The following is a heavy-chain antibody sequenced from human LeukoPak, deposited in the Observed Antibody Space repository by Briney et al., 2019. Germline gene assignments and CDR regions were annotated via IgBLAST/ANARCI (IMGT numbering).Heavy chain of an antibody. D-gene: IGHD4-17*01. Sequence: GGPLRLSCAASGFTFSSHAMRWARPAPGKRLEWVSAISGSGGRTYYAGSVKGRSTIPRESPKNTMYVQIKVLRVEDTSVYCCPRARLTCGEYGGGWDCWGQGTGVTVSS. J-gene: IGHJ4*02. CDR1: GFTFSSHA. CDR2: ISGSGGRT. CDR3: PRARLTCGEYGGGWDC. V-gene: IGHV3-23*01.